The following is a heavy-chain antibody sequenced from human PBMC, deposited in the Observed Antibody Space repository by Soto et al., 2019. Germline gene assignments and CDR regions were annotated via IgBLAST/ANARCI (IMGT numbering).Heavy chain of an antibody. V-gene: IGHV4-34*01. CDR2: INHSGST. J-gene: IGHJ4*02. CDR3: ARYKSGKAVGPYYLDY. D-gene: IGHD1-20*01. Sequence: SETLSLTCAVYCGSFSGHDWSWIRQPPGKGLEWIGEINHSGSTKYNPSLKSRVTISVDTSKNQFSLKLSSVTAADTVVYYGARYKSGKAVGPYYLDYWGQETLVTVSS. CDR1: CGSFSGHD.